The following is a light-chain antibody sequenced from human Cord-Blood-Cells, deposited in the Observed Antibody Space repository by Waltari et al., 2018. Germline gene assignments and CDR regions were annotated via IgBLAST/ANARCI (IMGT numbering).Light chain of an antibody. V-gene: IGLV2-14*01. CDR3: SSYTSSSTLV. J-gene: IGLJ2*01. Sequence: QSALTQPASVSGSPGQSITIPCTGTSSDVGGYNYVSWYQQHPGKAPKLMIYEVSNGPSGVSSRFSGSESGNTASLTISGLQAEDEADYYCSSYTSSSTLVFGGGTKLTVL. CDR1: SSDVGGYNY. CDR2: EVS.